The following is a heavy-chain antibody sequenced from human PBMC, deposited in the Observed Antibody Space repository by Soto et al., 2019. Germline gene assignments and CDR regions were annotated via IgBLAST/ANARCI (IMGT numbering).Heavy chain of an antibody. Sequence: QVQLVESGGGVVQPGRSLRLSCAASGFTFSSYAMHWVRQAPGKGLEWVAVISYDGSNKYYADSVKGRFTISRDNSKNTLYLQMNSLRVEDTAVYYCARGDSYGYTAHYYYYYGMDVWGQGTTVTLSS. V-gene: IGHV3-30-3*01. CDR1: GFTFSSYA. CDR2: ISYDGSNK. D-gene: IGHD5-18*01. CDR3: ARGDSYGYTAHYYYYYGMDV. J-gene: IGHJ6*02.